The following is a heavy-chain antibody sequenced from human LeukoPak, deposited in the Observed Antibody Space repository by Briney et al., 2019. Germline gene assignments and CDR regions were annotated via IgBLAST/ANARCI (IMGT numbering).Heavy chain of an antibody. CDR3: ARHLYSGYERVFDY. CDR2: IYYNGIT. Sequence: SSETLSLTCAVSGGSISGYYWIWIRQPPGKGLERIGYIYYNGITNYNPSLKSRVTISLDTSKNQFSLKLSSVTAADTAVYYCARHLYSGYERVFDYWGQGTLVTVSS. V-gene: IGHV4-59*08. D-gene: IGHD5-12*01. J-gene: IGHJ4*02. CDR1: GGSISGYY.